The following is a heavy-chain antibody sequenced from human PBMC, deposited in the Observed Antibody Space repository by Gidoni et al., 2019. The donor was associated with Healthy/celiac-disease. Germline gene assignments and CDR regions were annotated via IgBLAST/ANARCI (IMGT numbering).Heavy chain of an antibody. J-gene: IGHJ6*02. CDR3: AKATTWIECCGRNGMDV. Sequence: QVQLVESGGGVVQPGRSLRLSCAASGFTFSSYGMHWVRQAPGKGLEWVAVISYDGSNKYYADSVKGRFTISRDNSKNTLYLQMNSLRAEDTAVYYCAKATTWIECCGRNGMDVWGQGTTVTVSS. V-gene: IGHV3-30*18. CDR1: GFTFSSYG. D-gene: IGHD5-12*01. CDR2: ISYDGSNK.